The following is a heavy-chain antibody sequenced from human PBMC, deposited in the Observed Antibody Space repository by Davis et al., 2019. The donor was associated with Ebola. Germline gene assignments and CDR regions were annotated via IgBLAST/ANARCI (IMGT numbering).Heavy chain of an antibody. Sequence: GGSLRLSCVASEFTFTYYAMSWVRQAPGKGLEWVSGINWNGGSTGYADSVKGRFTISRDNAKNSLYLQMNSLRAEDTALYYCARDWVVGAHLDYWGQGTLVTVSS. J-gene: IGHJ4*02. CDR1: EFTFTYYA. D-gene: IGHD1-26*01. CDR2: INWNGGST. CDR3: ARDWVVGAHLDY. V-gene: IGHV3-20*04.